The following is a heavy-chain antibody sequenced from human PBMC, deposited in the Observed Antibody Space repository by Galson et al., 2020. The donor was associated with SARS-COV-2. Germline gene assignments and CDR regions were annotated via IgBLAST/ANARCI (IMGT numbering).Heavy chain of an antibody. Sequence: GGSLRLSCAASGFTFDDYGMSWVRQAPGKGLEWVSGINWNGGSTGYADSVKGRFTISRDNAKNSLYLQMNSLRAEDTALYHCATLYISCWSPPGGYWGQGTLVTVSS. CDR3: ATLYISCWSPPGGY. CDR1: GFTFDDYG. V-gene: IGHV3-20*01. D-gene: IGHD6-19*01. CDR2: INWNGGST. J-gene: IGHJ4*02.